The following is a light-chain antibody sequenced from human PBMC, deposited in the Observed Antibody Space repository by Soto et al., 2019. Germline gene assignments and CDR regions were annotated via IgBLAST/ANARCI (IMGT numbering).Light chain of an antibody. Sequence: QSVLTQPRSVSGSPGQSVTISCTGTSSDVGGYNYVSWYQQHPGKAPKLMIYDVSKRPSGVPDRFSGSKSGNTASLTISGLQAEDEADYYCCSYAGSYTHVVFGGGTKPTVL. V-gene: IGLV2-11*01. CDR2: DVS. CDR1: SSDVGGYNY. J-gene: IGLJ2*01. CDR3: CSYAGSYTHVV.